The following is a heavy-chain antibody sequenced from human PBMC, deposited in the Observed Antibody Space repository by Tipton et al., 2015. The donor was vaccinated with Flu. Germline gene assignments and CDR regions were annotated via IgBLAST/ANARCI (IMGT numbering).Heavy chain of an antibody. CDR3: ARDLGGHSSGWKGPFDY. D-gene: IGHD6-19*01. CDR2: IYYSGST. Sequence: TLSLTCTVSGGSISSSSYYWGWIRQPPGKGLEWIGSIYYSGSTYYNPSLKSRVTISVDTSKHQVSLKLSSVTAADTAVYYCARDLGGHSSGWKGPFDYWGQGTLVTVSS. CDR1: GGSISSSSYY. J-gene: IGHJ4*02. V-gene: IGHV4-39*07.